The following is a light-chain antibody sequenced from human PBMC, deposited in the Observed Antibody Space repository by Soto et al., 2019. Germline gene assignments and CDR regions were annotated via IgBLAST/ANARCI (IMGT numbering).Light chain of an antibody. CDR2: DVT. CDR3: CSYTDIALDVV. Sequence: QPALTQPASVSGSPGQSITISCTGTSSDIGDYDYVSWYQHLPGKAPKLLIFDVTHRPSGVSDRFSGSKSGNTASLTISGVRPEDEADYYCCSYTDIALDVVFGGGT. V-gene: IGLV2-14*01. J-gene: IGLJ2*01. CDR1: SSDIGDYDY.